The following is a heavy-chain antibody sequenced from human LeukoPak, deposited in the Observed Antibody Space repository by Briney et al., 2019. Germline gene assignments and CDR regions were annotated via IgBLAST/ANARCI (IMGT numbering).Heavy chain of an antibody. Sequence: GGSLRLSCAASGFTFSSYSMNWIRQAPGKGLEWVSSISSSTSYIYYADSVKGRFTISKDNAKNSLYLQMNSLRAEDTAVYYCARAGGSTVSHSDYWGQGTLVTASS. CDR2: ISSSTSYI. V-gene: IGHV3-21*01. CDR3: ARAGGSTVSHSDY. CDR1: GFTFSSYS. D-gene: IGHD4-17*01. J-gene: IGHJ4*02.